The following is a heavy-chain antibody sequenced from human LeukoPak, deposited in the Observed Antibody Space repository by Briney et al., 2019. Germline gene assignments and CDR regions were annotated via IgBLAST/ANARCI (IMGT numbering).Heavy chain of an antibody. CDR3: ARGVLAAADTYNWFDP. Sequence: ASVKVSCKASGYTFTSYDINWVRQATGQGLEWMGWMNLNSGNTAYAQKFQGRVTMTRDTSISTAYMDLSSLTSEDTAVYYCARGVLAAADTYNWFDPWGQGTLVTVSS. CDR1: GYTFTSYD. D-gene: IGHD6-13*01. J-gene: IGHJ5*01. CDR2: MNLNSGNT. V-gene: IGHV1-8*01.